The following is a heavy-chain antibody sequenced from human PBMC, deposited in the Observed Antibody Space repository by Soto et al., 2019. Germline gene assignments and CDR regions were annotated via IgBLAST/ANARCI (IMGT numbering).Heavy chain of an antibody. Sequence: GGSLRLSCAASGFTFSNYWMHWVRQTPGKGLVWVSRINPDGSRTSYADSVRGRFTISRDNAKNTLYLQMNSLGADDTAVYYSARVAVTTYYFDTWGHGTLVTVS. D-gene: IGHD4-17*01. V-gene: IGHV3-74*01. CDR1: GFTFSNYW. J-gene: IGHJ4*01. CDR3: ARVAVTTYYFDT. CDR2: INPDGSRT.